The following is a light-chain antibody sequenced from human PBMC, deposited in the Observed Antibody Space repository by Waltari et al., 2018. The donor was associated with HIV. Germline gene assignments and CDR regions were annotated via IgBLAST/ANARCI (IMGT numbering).Light chain of an antibody. V-gene: IGLV1-40*01. CDR2: ATS. CDR3: QSFAGSLPPSGVI. Sequence: QSVLTQPPSVSGAPGQRVTISCTGSSSNIGAGYAVHWYQQLPGTAPKLLIYATSIRPSGFPARFSASKSAPSPSRPITGLRAEDGPLYSCQSFAGSLPPSGVIFGGGTKLPVL. J-gene: IGLJ2*01. CDR1: SSNIGAGYA.